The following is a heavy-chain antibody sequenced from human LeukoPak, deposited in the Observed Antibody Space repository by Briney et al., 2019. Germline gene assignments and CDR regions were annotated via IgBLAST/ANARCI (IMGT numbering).Heavy chain of an antibody. D-gene: IGHD6-19*01. J-gene: IGHJ4*02. CDR2: ISGSGGST. V-gene: IGHV3-23*01. Sequence: GGSLRLSCAASGFTFSSYGMSWVRQAPGKGLEWVSVISGSGGSTYYADSVKGRFTISRDNSKNTLYLQMNGLRAEDTAVYYCAKTSGWYYFDYWGQGTLVTVSS. CDR3: AKTSGWYYFDY. CDR1: GFTFSSYG.